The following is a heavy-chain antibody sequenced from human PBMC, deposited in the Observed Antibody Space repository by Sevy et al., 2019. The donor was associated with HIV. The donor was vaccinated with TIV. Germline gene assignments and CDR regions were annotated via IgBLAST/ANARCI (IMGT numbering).Heavy chain of an antibody. Sequence: GGSLRLSCAASGFTFDDYAMHWVRQAPGKGLEWVSGISWNSGSIGYVDSVKGRFTISRDNAKNSLYLQMNSLRAEDTALYYCAKDGGYSYYDFWSGYYSPYYYYGMDVWGQGTTVTVSS. CDR1: GFTFDDYA. D-gene: IGHD3-3*01. CDR2: ISWNSGSI. V-gene: IGHV3-9*01. J-gene: IGHJ6*02. CDR3: AKDGGYSYYDFWSGYYSPYYYYGMDV.